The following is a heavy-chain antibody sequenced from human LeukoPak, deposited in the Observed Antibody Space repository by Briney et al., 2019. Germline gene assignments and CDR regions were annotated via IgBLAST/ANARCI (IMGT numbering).Heavy chain of an antibody. CDR3: AKGPFYRGYSYDGVY. V-gene: IGHV3-23*01. CDR2: ISGSGGST. Sequence: GGSLRLSCTASGFTVSSNYMSWVRQAPGKGLEWVSAISGSGGSTYYADSVKGRFTISRDNSKNTLYLQMNSLRAEDTAVYYCAKGPFYRGYSYDGVYWGQGTLVTVSS. CDR1: GFTVSSNY. J-gene: IGHJ4*02. D-gene: IGHD5-18*01.